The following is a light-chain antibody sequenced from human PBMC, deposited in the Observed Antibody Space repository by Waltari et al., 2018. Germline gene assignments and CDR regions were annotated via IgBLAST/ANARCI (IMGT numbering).Light chain of an antibody. CDR1: SSDNGVYNY. Sequence: QSALTQPPSVSASLGKSVTISCTGTSSDNGVYNYVSWYQQYPGKAPKLIIYEVTKRPSGVPVRFSGSKSGKTASLTVSGLQPEDGADYYCGSFVAKFGGGTNLTVL. V-gene: IGLV2-8*01. CDR2: EVT. CDR3: GSFVAK. J-gene: IGLJ2*01.